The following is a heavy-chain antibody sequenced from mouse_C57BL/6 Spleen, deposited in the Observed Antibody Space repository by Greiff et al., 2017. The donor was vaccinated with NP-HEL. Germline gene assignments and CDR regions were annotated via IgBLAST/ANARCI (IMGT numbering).Heavy chain of an antibody. CDR1: GYTFTSYW. D-gene: IGHD6-1*01. Sequence: QVQLQQPGAELVRPGSSVKLSCKASGYTFTSYWLHWVKQRPIQGLEWIGNIDPSDSETHYNQKFKDKATLTVDKSSSTAYMQLSSLTSEDSAVYYCAKCLGKGAWFAYWGQGTLVTVSA. V-gene: IGHV1-52*01. CDR3: AKCLGKGAWFAY. J-gene: IGHJ3*01. CDR2: IDPSDSET.